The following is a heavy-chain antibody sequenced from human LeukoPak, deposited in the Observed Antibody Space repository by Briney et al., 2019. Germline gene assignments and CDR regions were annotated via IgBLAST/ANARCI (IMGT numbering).Heavy chain of an antibody. CDR1: GFTFSSYG. Sequence: GGSLRLSYAASGFTFSSYGMHWVRQAPGKGLEWVAVISYDGSNKYYADSVKGRFTISSDNSKNTQYLQMNSLRAEDTAVYYCARRPDYGDSPYFDYWGQGTLVTVSS. CDR2: ISYDGSNK. CDR3: ARRPDYGDSPYFDY. V-gene: IGHV3-30*03. J-gene: IGHJ4*02. D-gene: IGHD4-17*01.